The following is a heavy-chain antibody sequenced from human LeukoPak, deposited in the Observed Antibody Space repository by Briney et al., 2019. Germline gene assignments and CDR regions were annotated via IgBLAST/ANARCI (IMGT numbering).Heavy chain of an antibody. D-gene: IGHD3-22*01. J-gene: IGHJ4*02. CDR1: GGSFSGYY. CDR2: INHSGST. CDR3: ARREVHYDRSGYQTYYFDY. V-gene: IGHV4-34*01. Sequence: SETLSLTCAVYGGSFSGYYWSWIRQPPGQGLEWIGEINHSGSTNYNPSLKSRVTISVDTSRNQFSLELRSVTAADTAVYYCARREVHYDRSGYQTYYFDYWGQGTLVTVSS.